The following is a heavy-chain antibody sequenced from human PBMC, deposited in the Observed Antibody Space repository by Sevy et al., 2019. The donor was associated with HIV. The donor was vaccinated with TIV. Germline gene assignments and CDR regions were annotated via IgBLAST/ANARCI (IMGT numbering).Heavy chain of an antibody. CDR1: GGSISSGSYY. J-gene: IGHJ6*03. CDR2: IYTSGST. CDR3: ARETYGSGSYYTKLIYYYYYMDV. Sequence: SETLSLTCTVSGGSISSGSYYWSWIRQPAGKGLEWIGRIYTSGSTNYNPSLKSRVTISVDTSKNQFSLKLSSVTAADTAVYYCARETYGSGSYYTKLIYYYYYMDVWGKGTTVTVSS. V-gene: IGHV4-61*02. D-gene: IGHD3-10*01.